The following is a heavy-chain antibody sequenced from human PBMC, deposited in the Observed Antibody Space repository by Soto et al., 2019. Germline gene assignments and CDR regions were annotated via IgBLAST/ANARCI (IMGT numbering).Heavy chain of an antibody. CDR3: TRDMWAYSGSWEYNH. J-gene: IGHJ5*02. V-gene: IGHV3-48*01. D-gene: IGHD6-13*01. Sequence: GGSLRLSCAASGFSFSTYAMNWVRQAPGKGLEWVSYIGTSSSLIYYADSVRGRFTVSRDDAKNSLYLQMNSLRAEDTAMYYCTRDMWAYSGSWEYNHWGQGILVTVSS. CDR1: GFSFSTYA. CDR2: IGTSSSLI.